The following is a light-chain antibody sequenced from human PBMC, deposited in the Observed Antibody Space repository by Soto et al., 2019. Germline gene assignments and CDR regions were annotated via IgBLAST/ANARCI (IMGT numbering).Light chain of an antibody. V-gene: IGKV1-33*01. CDR1: HDIRNY. CDR2: DAS. J-gene: IGKJ4*01. Sequence: DIQMTQSPSSLSASVGGRVTITCQASHDIRNYLNWYQQKPGQAPKLLIHDASRLQTGVPSRFSGSGSGTDFIFTITSLQPDDIATYHCQQYDNLPLTFGGGTKVDIK. CDR3: QQYDNLPLT.